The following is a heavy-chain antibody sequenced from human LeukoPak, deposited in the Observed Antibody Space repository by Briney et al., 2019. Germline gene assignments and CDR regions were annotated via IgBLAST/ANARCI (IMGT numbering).Heavy chain of an antibody. Sequence: SETLSLTCAVYGGSFSGYYWSWIRQPPGKGVEWSGEINHSGSTNYNPSLRSRVTVSVHPSNNQLSLKLSSVTAADTAVYYCARQWLVSPLFDYWGQGTLVTVSS. J-gene: IGHJ4*02. CDR3: ARQWLVSPLFDY. CDR1: GGSFSGYY. CDR2: INHSGST. D-gene: IGHD6-19*01. V-gene: IGHV4-34*01.